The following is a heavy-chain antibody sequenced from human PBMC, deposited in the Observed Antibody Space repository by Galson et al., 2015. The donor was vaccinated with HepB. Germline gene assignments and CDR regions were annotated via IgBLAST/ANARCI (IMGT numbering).Heavy chain of an antibody. J-gene: IGHJ6*02. CDR2: ISYDGSNK. D-gene: IGHD2-2*01. CDR3: AKDLYCSSTSCFPYYYYGMDV. Sequence: LRISCAASGFTFSSYGMHWVRQAPGKGLGWVAVISYDGSNKYYADSVKGRFTISRDNSKNTLYLQMNSLRAEDTAVYYCAKDLYCSSTSCFPYYYYGMDVWGQGTTVTVSS. CDR1: GFTFSSYG. V-gene: IGHV3-30*18.